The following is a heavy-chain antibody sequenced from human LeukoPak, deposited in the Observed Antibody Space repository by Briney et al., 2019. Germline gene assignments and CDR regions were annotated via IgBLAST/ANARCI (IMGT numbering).Heavy chain of an antibody. V-gene: IGHV4-39*07. CDR2: IYYSGST. D-gene: IGHD2-21*02. J-gene: IGHJ5*02. CDR3: ARAPIVVVTAIPNWFDP. CDR1: GGSISSSSYY. Sequence: SETLSLTCTVSGGSISSSSYYWGWIRQPPGKGLEWIGSIYYSGSTYYNPSLKSRVTISVDTSKNQFSLKLSSVTAADTAVYYCARAPIVVVTAIPNWFDPWGQGTLVTVSS.